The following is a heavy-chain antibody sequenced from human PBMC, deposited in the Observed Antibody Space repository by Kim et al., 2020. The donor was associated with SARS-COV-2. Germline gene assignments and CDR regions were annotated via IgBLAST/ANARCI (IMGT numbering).Heavy chain of an antibody. D-gene: IGHD3-10*01. CDR2: INHSGST. Sequence: SETLSLTCAVYGGSFSGYYWSWIRQPPGKGLEWIGEINHSGSTNYNPSLKSRVTISVDTSKNQFSLKLSSVTAADTAVYYCARGGGLLWFGELSLDYWGQGTLVTVSS. CDR1: GGSFSGYY. J-gene: IGHJ4*02. CDR3: ARGGGLLWFGELSLDY. V-gene: IGHV4-34*01.